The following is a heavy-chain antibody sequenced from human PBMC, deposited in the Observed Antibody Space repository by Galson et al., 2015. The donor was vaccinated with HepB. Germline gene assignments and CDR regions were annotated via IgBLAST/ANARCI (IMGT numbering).Heavy chain of an antibody. V-gene: IGHV3-7*03. CDR1: GFTFSSNW. D-gene: IGHD2-2*03. CDR2: IKKDGNEE. CDR3: ARDVDIGFDY. J-gene: IGHJ4*02. Sequence: SLRLSCAASGFTFSSNWMSWVRQAPGKGLEWVANIKKDGNEEYYVGSVKGRFTISRDNAKNSLYLQMNSLRAEDTAVYYCARDVDIGFDYWGQGTLVTVSS.